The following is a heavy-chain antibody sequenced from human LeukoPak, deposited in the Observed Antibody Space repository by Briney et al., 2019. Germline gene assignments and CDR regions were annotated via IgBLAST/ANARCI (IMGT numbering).Heavy chain of an antibody. CDR1: GFTFSSYA. CDR3: AKATSSGWSNNDY. Sequence: PGGSLRLSCAASGFTFSSYAMSWVRQAPGRGLEWVSAISGSGVSTYYADSVKGRFTISRDNSKNTLYLQMNSLRAEDTAVYYCAKATSSGWSNNDYWGQGTLVTVSS. CDR2: ISGSGVST. D-gene: IGHD6-19*01. V-gene: IGHV3-23*01. J-gene: IGHJ4*02.